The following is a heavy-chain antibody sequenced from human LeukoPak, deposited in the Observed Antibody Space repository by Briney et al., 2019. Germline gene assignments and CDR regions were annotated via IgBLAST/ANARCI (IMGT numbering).Heavy chain of an antibody. Sequence: TGGSLRLSCAASGFTFSSYAMSWVRQAPGKGLEWVSAISGSGGSTYYADSVKGRFTIPRDNSKNTLYLQMNSLRAEDTAVYYCAKDNIAAAGPEWFDPWGQGTLVTVSS. CDR1: GFTFSSYA. D-gene: IGHD6-13*01. CDR3: AKDNIAAAGPEWFDP. CDR2: ISGSGGST. V-gene: IGHV3-23*01. J-gene: IGHJ5*02.